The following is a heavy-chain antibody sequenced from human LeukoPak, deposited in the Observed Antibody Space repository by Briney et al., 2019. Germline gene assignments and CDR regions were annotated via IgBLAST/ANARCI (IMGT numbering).Heavy chain of an antibody. CDR1: GGSFSGYY. V-gene: IGHV4-34*01. CDR3: ARVVAAAGLFDY. D-gene: IGHD6-13*01. Sequence: SETLSLTCAVYGGSFSGYYWSWIRRPPGKGLEWIGEINHSGSTNYNPSLKSRVTISVDTSKNQFSLKLSSVTAADTAVYYCARVVAAAGLFDYWGQGTLVTVSS. CDR2: INHSGST. J-gene: IGHJ4*02.